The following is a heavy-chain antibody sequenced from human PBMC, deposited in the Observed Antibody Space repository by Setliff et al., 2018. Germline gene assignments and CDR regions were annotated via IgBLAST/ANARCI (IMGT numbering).Heavy chain of an antibody. D-gene: IGHD4-4*01. CDR1: GGSISTYY. J-gene: IGHJ4*02. CDR2: IYYSGTT. V-gene: IGHV4-59*01. CDR3: ARGAYIGLDY. Sequence: PSETLSLTFTVSGGSISTYYWTWIRQPPGKALEWIGYIYYSGTTNYSPSLKSRVTISIDMSKNQFSLKLNSVTAADTAVYYCARGAYIGLDYWGQGTLVTVSS.